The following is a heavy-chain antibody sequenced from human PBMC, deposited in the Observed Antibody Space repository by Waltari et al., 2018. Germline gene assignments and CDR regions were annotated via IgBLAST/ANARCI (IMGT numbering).Heavy chain of an antibody. CDR1: GGSLYSYY. V-gene: IGHV4-4*07. CDR2: IYPSGST. J-gene: IGHJ4*02. D-gene: IGHD3-22*01. CDR3: ARDRYYDSSGYSQSYYYDS. Sequence: QVHLQESGPGLVKTSETLSLTCTVSGGSLYSYYWSWVRQPAGKALEWIGHIYPSGSTNYSPSLRSRVNMSVDTSKRQFSLKLSSVTAADTAMYYCARDRYYDSSGYSQSYYYDSWGQGTLVTVSS.